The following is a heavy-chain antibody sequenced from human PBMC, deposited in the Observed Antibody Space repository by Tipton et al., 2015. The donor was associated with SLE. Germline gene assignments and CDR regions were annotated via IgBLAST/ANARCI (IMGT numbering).Heavy chain of an antibody. D-gene: IGHD6-19*01. CDR2: IYYSGST. Sequence: GLVKPSETLSLICTVSGDSINSHFWSWIRQPPGKGLEWIGSIYYSGSTNYKPSLKSRVTISIDASKNQFSLRLTSVTAADTALYFCARGLRTPGAGTAWFDPWGQGTLITVSS. V-gene: IGHV4-59*11. J-gene: IGHJ5*02. CDR1: GDSINSHF. CDR3: ARGLRTPGAGTAWFDP.